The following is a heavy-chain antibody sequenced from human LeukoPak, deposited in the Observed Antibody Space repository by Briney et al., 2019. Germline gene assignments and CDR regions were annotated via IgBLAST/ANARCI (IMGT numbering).Heavy chain of an antibody. CDR1: GGTFSSYA. V-gene: IGHV1-69*05. CDR3: ARGEVDFWSGYYFGLKYFQH. J-gene: IGHJ1*01. Sequence: ASVKVSCKASGGTFSSYAISWVRQAPGQGLEWMGGIIPIFGTANYAQKFQGRVTITTDESTSTAYMELSSLRPEDTAVYYCARGEVDFWSGYYFGLKYFQHWGQGTLVTVSS. D-gene: IGHD3-3*01. CDR2: IIPIFGTA.